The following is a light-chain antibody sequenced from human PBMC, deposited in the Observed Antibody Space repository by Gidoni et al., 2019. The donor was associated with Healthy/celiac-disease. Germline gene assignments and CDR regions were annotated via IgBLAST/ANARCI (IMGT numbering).Light chain of an antibody. Sequence: PATLPLSRGERATLSGRASQSVSSYLAWYQQKPGQATRLLIYDASKRDNGIPARFSGSGSGTDCTRTISSLEPEDFAVYYCQQRSNWPPTFGQGTRLEIK. J-gene: IGKJ5*01. CDR2: DAS. CDR1: QSVSSY. V-gene: IGKV3-11*01. CDR3: QQRSNWPPT.